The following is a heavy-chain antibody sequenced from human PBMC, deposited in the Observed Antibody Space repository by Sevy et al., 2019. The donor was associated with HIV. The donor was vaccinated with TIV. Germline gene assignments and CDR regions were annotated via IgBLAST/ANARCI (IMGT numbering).Heavy chain of an antibody. CDR3: VRDKPQGVVIIPGSMWGGVDY. Sequence: ASVKVSCKTFGYTFKTYGISWVRQAPGQGLEWMGWISAYSGDTNFAQIFQGRVTMTTDTSTSTAYMELSSLRSDDTTVYFCVRDKPQGVVIIPGSMWGGVDYWGQGTVVTVSS. D-gene: IGHD2-2*01. J-gene: IGHJ4*02. CDR2: ISAYSGDT. CDR1: GYTFKTYG. V-gene: IGHV1-18*01.